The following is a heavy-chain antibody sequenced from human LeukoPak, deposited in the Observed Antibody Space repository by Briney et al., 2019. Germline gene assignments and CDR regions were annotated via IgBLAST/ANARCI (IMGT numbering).Heavy chain of an antibody. CDR2: IDSSGTTV. V-gene: IGHV3-48*01. J-gene: IGHJ5*01. Sequence: PGGSLRLSCAASGFTFSTYSMNWVRQAPGKGLEWVSYIDSSGTTVYYADSVKGRFTISRDNAENSLYLQMSSLRAEDTAVYYCARELYSSGKSLDSWGQGRLVTVSS. CDR3: ARELYSSGKSLDS. CDR1: GFTFSTYS. D-gene: IGHD3-10*01.